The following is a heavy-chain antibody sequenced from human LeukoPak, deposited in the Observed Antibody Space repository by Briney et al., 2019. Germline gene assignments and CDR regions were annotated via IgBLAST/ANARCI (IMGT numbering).Heavy chain of an antibody. J-gene: IGHJ4*02. CDR2: INHSGST. CDR3: ARRMTTVTE. Sequence: SETLSLTCTVSGGSISSSSYYWGWIRQPPGKGLEWVGEINHSGSTYYNPSLKSRITVSVDTSKNQFSLKLSSVTAADTAVYFCARRMTTVTEWGQGTLVTVSS. D-gene: IGHD4-17*01. V-gene: IGHV4-39*07. CDR1: GGSISSSSYY.